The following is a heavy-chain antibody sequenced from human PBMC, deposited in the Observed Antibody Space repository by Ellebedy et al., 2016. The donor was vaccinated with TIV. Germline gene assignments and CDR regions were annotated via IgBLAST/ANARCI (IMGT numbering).Heavy chain of an antibody. V-gene: IGHV3-7*03. CDR2: IKQDGSEK. Sequence: PGGSLRLSCAASGFTFSSSWISWVRQAPGKGLEWVGNIKQDGSEKYYVDSVKGRFTISRDNAKNSLYLQMDSLSAEDTAGYYGARDFDSWGQGTLVTVSS. CDR3: ARDFDS. J-gene: IGHJ4*02. CDR1: GFTFSSSW.